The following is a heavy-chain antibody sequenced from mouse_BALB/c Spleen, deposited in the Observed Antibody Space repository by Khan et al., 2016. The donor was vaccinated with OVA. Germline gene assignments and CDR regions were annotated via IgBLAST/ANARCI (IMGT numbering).Heavy chain of an antibody. Sequence: EVQLQESGPELVEPGASVKMSCKASGYTFTNYVMHWVKQKPGQGLEWIGYINPYNAGTRYNEKFKGKATLTSDISSTTVYMELSSLTSEDSAVYDCAREASSWDFSFPYWGQGTLVTVSA. V-gene: IGHV1S136*01. CDR3: AREASSWDFSFPY. CDR2: INPYNAGT. D-gene: IGHD4-1*01. CDR1: GYTFTNYV. J-gene: IGHJ3*01.